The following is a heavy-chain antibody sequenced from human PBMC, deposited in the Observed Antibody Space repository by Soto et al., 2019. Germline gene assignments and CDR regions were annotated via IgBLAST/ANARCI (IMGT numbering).Heavy chain of an antibody. V-gene: IGHV4-39*01. CDR3: ARHGIAVAGGNWFDP. CDR2: IHYSGST. D-gene: IGHD6-19*01. J-gene: IGHJ5*02. Sequence: QLQLQESGPGLVKPSETLSLTCTVSGGSISSSSYYWGWIRQPPGKGLEWIGSIHYSGSTYYNPSLKSRVTISVDTSKNQFSLKLSSVTAADTAVYYCARHGIAVAGGNWFDPWGQGTLVTVSS. CDR1: GGSISSSSYY.